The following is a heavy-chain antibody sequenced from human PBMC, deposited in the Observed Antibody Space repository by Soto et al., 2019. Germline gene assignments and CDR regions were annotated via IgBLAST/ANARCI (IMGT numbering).Heavy chain of an antibody. Sequence: QVKLVESGGGVVQPGRSLRLSCAASGYTFSSYAMHWVRQAPGKGLEWVAVISYDGSNKYYADSVKGRFTISRDNSKNTLYLQMNSLRAEDTAVYYCARVGRLHYFDYWGQGTLLTVSS. CDR3: ARVGRLHYFDY. CDR2: ISYDGSNK. V-gene: IGHV3-30-3*01. CDR1: GYTFSSYA. J-gene: IGHJ4*02. D-gene: IGHD4-17*01.